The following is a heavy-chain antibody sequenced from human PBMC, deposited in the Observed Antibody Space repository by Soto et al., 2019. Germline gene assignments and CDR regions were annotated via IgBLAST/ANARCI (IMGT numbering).Heavy chain of an antibody. CDR1: GFIFSSYA. J-gene: IGHJ4*02. CDR2: ISGSGFST. D-gene: IGHD3-10*01. CDR3: AKELNHGSGLAQADY. Sequence: WSLRLSCAASGFIFSSYAMNWVRQAPGKGLEWVSGISGSGFSTYYADSMKGRFTISRDNSKKTVYLQMNSLRVEDTALYYCAKELNHGSGLAQADYWGEATLVTVYS. V-gene: IGHV3-23*01.